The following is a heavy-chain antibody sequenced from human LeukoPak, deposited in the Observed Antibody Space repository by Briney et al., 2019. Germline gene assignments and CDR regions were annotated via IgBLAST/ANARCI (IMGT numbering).Heavy chain of an antibody. CDR1: GFTFSDYT. CDR2: ISSRSTYI. CDR3: ATYRRNSQYYFNY. D-gene: IGHD3-16*02. V-gene: IGHV3-21*01. J-gene: IGHJ4*02. Sequence: GGSLRPSCAASGFTFSDYTMNWVRQAPGKGLEWVSSISSRSTYIYYADSVKGRFTISRDNAKSSLNLQMDSLRAEDTAVYYCATYRRNSQYYFNYWGQGTLVIVSS.